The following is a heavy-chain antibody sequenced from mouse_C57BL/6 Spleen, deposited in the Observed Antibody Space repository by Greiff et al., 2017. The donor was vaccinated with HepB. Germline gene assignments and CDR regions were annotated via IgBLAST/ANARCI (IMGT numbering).Heavy chain of an antibody. CDR3: ARATIVTTLYYYAMDY. CDR2: IWSGGST. Sequence: VQRVESGPGLVQPSQSLSITCTVSGFSLTSYGVHWVRQSPGKGLEWLGVIWSGGSTDYNAAFISRLSISKDNSKSQVFFKMNSLQADDTAIYYCARATIVTTLYYYAMDYWGQGTSVTVSS. J-gene: IGHJ4*01. D-gene: IGHD2-5*01. CDR1: GFSLTSYG. V-gene: IGHV2-2*01.